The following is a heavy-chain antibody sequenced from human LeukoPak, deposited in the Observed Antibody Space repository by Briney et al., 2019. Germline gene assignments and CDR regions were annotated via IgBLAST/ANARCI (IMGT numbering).Heavy chain of an antibody. Sequence: PGGSLRLSCAVSGFSFTNFWMSWVRQAPGRGLEWVANIHPEGNEKYHVESVKGRFTISRDNTKNLLFVQMNGLRVEDTAVYYCARGDAFSGDHWGQGTLVTVSS. CDR3: ARGDAFSGDH. V-gene: IGHV3-7*04. J-gene: IGHJ4*02. CDR2: IHPEGNEK. CDR1: GFSFTNFW.